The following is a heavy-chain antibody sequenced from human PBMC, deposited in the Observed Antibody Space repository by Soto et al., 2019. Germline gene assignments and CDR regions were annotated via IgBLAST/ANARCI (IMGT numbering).Heavy chain of an antibody. CDR2: IYYSGST. V-gene: IGHV4-59*01. CDR3: AKVGEDYSFVYSFDY. Sequence: SETLSLTCTVSGGSISSYYWSWIRQPPGKGLEWIGYIYYSGSTNYNPSLKSRVTISVDTSKNQFSLKLSSVTAADTAVYYCAKVGEDYSFVYSFDYWGQGTLVTVSS. D-gene: IGHD2-15*01. CDR1: GGSISSYY. J-gene: IGHJ4*02.